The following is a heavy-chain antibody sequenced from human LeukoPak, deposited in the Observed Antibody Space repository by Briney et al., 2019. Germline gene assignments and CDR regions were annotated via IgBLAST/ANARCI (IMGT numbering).Heavy chain of an antibody. J-gene: IGHJ4*02. V-gene: IGHV3-23*01. D-gene: IGHD3-10*01. Sequence: PGGSLRFSCAASGFTFSSYAMSWVRQAPGNGLEWVSAISGSGGSTYYADSVKGRFTISRDNSKNTLYLQMNSLRAEDTAVYYCAKSDRVRGARFDYWGQGTLVTVSS. CDR1: GFTFSSYA. CDR2: ISGSGGST. CDR3: AKSDRVRGARFDY.